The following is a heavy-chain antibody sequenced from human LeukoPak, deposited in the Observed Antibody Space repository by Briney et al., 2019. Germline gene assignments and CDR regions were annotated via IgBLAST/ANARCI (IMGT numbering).Heavy chain of an antibody. D-gene: IGHD3-3*01. Sequence: ASVKVSCKASGGTFISYAISWVRQAPGQGLEWMGGIIPIFGTANYAQKFQGRVTITADESTSTAYMELSSLISEDTAVYYCARAPKSGYYGYYGMDVWGQGTTVTVSS. CDR3: ARAPKSGYYGYYGMDV. CDR1: GGTFISYA. CDR2: IIPIFGTA. J-gene: IGHJ6*02. V-gene: IGHV1-69*13.